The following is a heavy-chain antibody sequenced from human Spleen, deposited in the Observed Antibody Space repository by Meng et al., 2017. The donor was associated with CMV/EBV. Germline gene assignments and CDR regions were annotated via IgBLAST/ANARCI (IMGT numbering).Heavy chain of an antibody. V-gene: IGHV3-23*03. D-gene: IGHD6-13*01. CDR1: GFTFRGYA. CDR3: AKGGSSSWEIDY. CDR2: IYSGGSST. J-gene: IGHJ4*02. Sequence: CAASGFTFRGYAMSWVRQAPGKGLEWVSVIYSGGSSTYYADSVKGRFTISRDNSKNTLYLQMNSLRAEDTAVYYCAKGGSSSWEIDYWGQGTLVTVSS.